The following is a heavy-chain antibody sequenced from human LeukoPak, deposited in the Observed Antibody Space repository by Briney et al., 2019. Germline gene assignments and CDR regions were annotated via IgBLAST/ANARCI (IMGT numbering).Heavy chain of an antibody. J-gene: IGHJ5*02. D-gene: IGHD6-13*01. V-gene: IGHV3-48*02. CDR3: ARNRIAAAGNWFDP. CDR2: ISSSSSTI. CDR1: GFTFSSYW. Sequence: GGSLRLSCAASGFTFSSYWMHWVRHAPGKGLEWVSYISSSSSTIYYADSVKGRFTISRNNAKNSLYLQMNSLRDEDTAVYYCARNRIAAAGNWFDPWGQGTLVTVSS.